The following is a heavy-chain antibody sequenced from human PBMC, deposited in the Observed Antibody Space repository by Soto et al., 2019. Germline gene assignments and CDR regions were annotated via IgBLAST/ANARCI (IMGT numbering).Heavy chain of an antibody. V-gene: IGHV4-30-4*01. CDR2: THHDGSM. CDR3: ARLGYRDGYNYDVGGNNWFDP. J-gene: IGHJ5*02. Sequence: PSETLSLICTVSGGSVSSDDFYWSWIRQPPGKGLESIGYTHHDGSMYYNPSLRSRVSISLDTSKNQFSLNLNSVTAADTAVYFCARLGYRDGYNYDVGGNNWFDPWGQGTLITVSP. CDR1: GGSVSSDDFY. D-gene: IGHD5-18*01.